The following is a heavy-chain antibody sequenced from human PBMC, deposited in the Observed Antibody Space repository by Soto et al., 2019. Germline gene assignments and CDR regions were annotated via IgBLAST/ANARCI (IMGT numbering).Heavy chain of an antibody. Sequence: GESLKISCKASGYRFSTYWIGWVRQRPGKGPEWMAIIYPGDSDTRENPSFQGQVTISADKSSKTVHLQWRSLKASDTAIYYCARLGGIVDTGTWIQWGQGTPVTVSS. CDR1: GYRFSTYW. J-gene: IGHJ4*02. D-gene: IGHD1-26*01. V-gene: IGHV5-51*01. CDR3: ARLGGIVDTGTWIQ. CDR2: IYPGDSDT.